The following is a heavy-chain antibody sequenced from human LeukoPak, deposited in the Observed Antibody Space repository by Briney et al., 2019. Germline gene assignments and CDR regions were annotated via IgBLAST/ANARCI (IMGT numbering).Heavy chain of an antibody. V-gene: IGHV3-23*01. Sequence: PGGSLRLSCAASGFTFSSYAMSWVRQAPGKGLEWVPAISGSGGSTYYADSVKGRFTISRDNSKNTLYLQMNSLRAEDTAVYYCAKPDTYYYDSSGSDYWGQGTLVTVSS. CDR2: ISGSGGST. D-gene: IGHD3-22*01. CDR1: GFTFSSYA. CDR3: AKPDTYYYDSSGSDY. J-gene: IGHJ4*02.